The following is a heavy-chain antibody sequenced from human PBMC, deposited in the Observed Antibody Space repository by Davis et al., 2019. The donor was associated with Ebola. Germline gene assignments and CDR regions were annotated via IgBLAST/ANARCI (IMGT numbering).Heavy chain of an antibody. D-gene: IGHD3-16*01. CDR3: SRDPRIGGSRAYYGMDV. CDR1: GFTFSSYS. CDR2: ISVGSSYI. J-gene: IGHJ6*02. Sequence: GESLKISCAASGFTFSSYSMNWVRQAPGMGLEWVASISVGSSYIYYADSVKGRFTISRDNAKNSLYLQMNSLRAEDTAVHYCSRDPRIGGSRAYYGMDVWGQGTTVTVSS. V-gene: IGHV3-21*01.